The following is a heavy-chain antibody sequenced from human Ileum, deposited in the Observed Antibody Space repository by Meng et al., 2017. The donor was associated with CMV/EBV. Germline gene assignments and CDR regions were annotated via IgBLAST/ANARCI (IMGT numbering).Heavy chain of an antibody. J-gene: IGHJ4*02. CDR1: GGSISNYY. Sequence: VQLQGAGPGLCKTSETLSLTCHVSGGSISNYYWSWIRQPAGKGLEWIAHIYTSGTTNYNPSLKSRVTMSVDTSRNQFSLKLTSVTAADTAVYYCARNYGSGNWNFFHYWGQGTLVTVSS. CDR2: IYTSGTT. V-gene: IGHV4-4*07. CDR3: ARNYGSGNWNFFHY. D-gene: IGHD3-10*01.